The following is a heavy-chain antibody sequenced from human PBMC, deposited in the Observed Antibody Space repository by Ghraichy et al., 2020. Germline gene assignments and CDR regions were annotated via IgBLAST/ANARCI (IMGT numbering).Heavy chain of an antibody. Sequence: GGSLRLSCAASGFTFSSYSMNWVRQAPGKGLEWVSSISSSSSYIFYADSVKGRFTISRDNAKNSLYLQMNSLRAEDTAVYYCARAGHSGPDYWGQGTLVTVSS. CDR2: ISSSSSYI. CDR3: ARAGHSGPDY. CDR1: GFTFSSYS. V-gene: IGHV3-21*01. D-gene: IGHD1-26*01. J-gene: IGHJ4*02.